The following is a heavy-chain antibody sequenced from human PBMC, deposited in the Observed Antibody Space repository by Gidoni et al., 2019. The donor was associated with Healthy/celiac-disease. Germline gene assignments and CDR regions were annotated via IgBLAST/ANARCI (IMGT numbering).Heavy chain of an antibody. CDR3: ATVTTYSSSQSGMDV. V-gene: IGHV1-24*01. D-gene: IGHD6-13*01. Sequence: QVQLVQSGAEVKQPGASVKVSCKVSGYTLTELSMHWVRQAPGKGLEWMGGFEPEDGETIYAQKCQGRVTMTEDTSTDTAYMELSSLRSEDTAVYYCATVTTYSSSQSGMDVWGQGTTVTVSS. CDR1: GYTLTELS. CDR2: FEPEDGET. J-gene: IGHJ6*02.